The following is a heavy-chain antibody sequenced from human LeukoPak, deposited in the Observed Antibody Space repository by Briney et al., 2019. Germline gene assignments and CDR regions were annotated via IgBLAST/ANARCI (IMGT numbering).Heavy chain of an antibody. D-gene: IGHD3-9*01. Sequence: GGSLRLSCAASGFTFSNYAMSWVRQAPGKGLEWVSAITGSGGNTYYADSVKGRFTISRDNSKNTVFLQMNSLRAEDTAVYYCAKWGDYDVLTGYYVSDYWGQGTLVSVSS. CDR2: ITGSGGNT. V-gene: IGHV3-23*01. J-gene: IGHJ4*02. CDR3: AKWGDYDVLTGYYVSDY. CDR1: GFTFSNYA.